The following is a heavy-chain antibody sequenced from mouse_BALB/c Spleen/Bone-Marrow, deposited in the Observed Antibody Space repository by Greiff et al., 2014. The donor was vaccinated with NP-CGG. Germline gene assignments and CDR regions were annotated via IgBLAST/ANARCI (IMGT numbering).Heavy chain of an antibody. CDR3: ARSGSSGYHYYALDY. Sequence: VQLQQSGPSLAKPSQTLSLTCSVTGDSITSGYWNWIRKFPGNKLEYMGYISYSGSTYYNPSLKSRISITRDTSKNLYYLQLNSVTTKDTATYYCARSGSSGYHYYALDYWGQGTSVTVSS. J-gene: IGHJ4*01. V-gene: IGHV3-8*02. CDR1: GDSITSGY. D-gene: IGHD3-1*01. CDR2: ISYSGST.